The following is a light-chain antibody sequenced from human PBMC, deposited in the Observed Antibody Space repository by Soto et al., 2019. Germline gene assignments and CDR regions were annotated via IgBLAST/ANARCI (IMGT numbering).Light chain of an antibody. Sequence: QSALTQPPSASGSPGQSVTISCTGTSSDVGGYNYVSWYQQHPGKAPKLMIYEVSKWPSGVPDRFSGSKSGNTASLTVSGLXAXXXXDYYCSSYAGSNNLVVFGGGTKLTVL. CDR1: SSDVGGYNY. J-gene: IGLJ2*01. V-gene: IGLV2-8*01. CDR3: SSYAGSNNLVV. CDR2: EVS.